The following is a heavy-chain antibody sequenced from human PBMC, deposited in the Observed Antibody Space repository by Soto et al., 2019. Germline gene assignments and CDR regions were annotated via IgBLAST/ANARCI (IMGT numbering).Heavy chain of an antibody. CDR1: GGTFSSYT. V-gene: IGHV1-69*04. D-gene: IGHD2-2*01. CDR3: ARDCSSTSCYAYP. CDR2: IIPILGIA. Sequence: SVKVSCKASGGTFSSYTISWVRQAPGQGLEWMGRIIPILGIANYAQKFQGRVTITADKSTSTAYMELSSLRSEDTAVCYCARDCSSTSCYAYPWGQGTLVTVSS. J-gene: IGHJ5*02.